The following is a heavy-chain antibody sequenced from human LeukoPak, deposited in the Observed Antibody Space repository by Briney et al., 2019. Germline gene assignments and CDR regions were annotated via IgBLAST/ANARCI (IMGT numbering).Heavy chain of an antibody. J-gene: IGHJ2*01. CDR1: GITFSSYG. V-gene: IGHV3-33*01. D-gene: IGHD6-19*01. CDR3: ARDRVLAVAGDWYFDL. CDR2: IWYDGSNK. Sequence: GRSLRLSCAASGITFSSYGMHWVRHAPGKGVEWLALIWYDGSNKFYGDSVKGRFTISRDNSKNTLYLQMNSLRAEDTAVYYCARDRVLAVAGDWYFDLWGRGTLVTVSS.